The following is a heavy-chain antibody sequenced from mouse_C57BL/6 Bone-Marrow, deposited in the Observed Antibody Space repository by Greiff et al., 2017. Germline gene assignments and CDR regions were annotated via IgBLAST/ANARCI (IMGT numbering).Heavy chain of an antibody. J-gene: IGHJ4*01. Sequence: VKLMESGAELARPGASVKLSRKASGYTFTSYGISWVKQRTGQGLEWIGEIYPRSGNTYYNEKFKGKATLTADKSSSTAYMELRSLTSEDSAVYFCAKVRVYYGWDYAMDYWGQGTSVTVSS. CDR3: AKVRVYYGWDYAMDY. CDR2: IYPRSGNT. CDR1: GYTFTSYG. V-gene: IGHV1-81*01. D-gene: IGHD1-1*01.